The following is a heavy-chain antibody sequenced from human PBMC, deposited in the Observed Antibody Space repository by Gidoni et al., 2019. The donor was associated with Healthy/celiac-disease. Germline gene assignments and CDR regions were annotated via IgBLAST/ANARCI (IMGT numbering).Heavy chain of an antibody. V-gene: IGHV3-23*01. J-gene: IGHJ4*02. CDR2: ISGSGGST. Sequence: EVQLLESGGGVVQPGGSLRLSCAASGCTFSSYAMSWVRQAPGKGLECVSAISGSGGSTYYADSVKGRFTISRDNSKNTLYLQMNSLRAEDTAVYYCAAAVEFSIFDYWGQGTLVTVSS. D-gene: IGHD6-19*01. CDR3: AAAVEFSIFDY. CDR1: GCTFSSYA.